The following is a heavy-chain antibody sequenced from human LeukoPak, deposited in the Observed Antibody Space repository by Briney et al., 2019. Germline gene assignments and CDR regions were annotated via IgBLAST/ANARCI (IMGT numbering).Heavy chain of an antibody. CDR3: ARFRGTSSWHQEVFDY. D-gene: IGHD2-15*01. CDR2: IYTSGST. J-gene: IGHJ4*02. Sequence: SETLSLTCTVSGGSISSYYWSWIRQPPGKGLEWIGYIYTSGSTNYNPSFKSRVTMSVDTSQGQFSLRLSSVTAADTAVYYCARFRGTSSWHQEVFDYWGQGAPVTVSS. V-gene: IGHV4-4*09. CDR1: GGSISSYY.